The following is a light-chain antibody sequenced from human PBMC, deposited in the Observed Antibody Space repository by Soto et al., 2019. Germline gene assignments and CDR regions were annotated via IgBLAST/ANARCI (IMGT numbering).Light chain of an antibody. Sequence: QSVLTQPAPVSGSPGQSITISCTGTSSDVGNYNLVSWYQQHPGKAPKLMIYEGSKRPSGVSNRFSGSKSGNTASLTILGLQAEDEADYYCCSYAGYSTYVFGTGTKVTVL. CDR1: SSDVGNYNL. CDR2: EGS. CDR3: CSYAGYSTYV. V-gene: IGLV2-23*01. J-gene: IGLJ1*01.